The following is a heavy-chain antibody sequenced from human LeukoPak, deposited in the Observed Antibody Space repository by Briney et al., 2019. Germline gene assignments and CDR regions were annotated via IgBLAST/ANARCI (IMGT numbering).Heavy chain of an antibody. Sequence: PGGSLRLSCAASGFTFSSYGMHWVRQAPGKGLEWVAVIWYDGSNKYYADSVKGRFTISRDNSKNTLYLQMNSLRAEDTAVYYCAKSAAGFWSGYDYYYMDVWGKGTTVTVSS. CDR3: AKSAAGFWSGYDYYYMDV. CDR2: IWYDGSNK. CDR1: GFTFSSYG. J-gene: IGHJ6*03. V-gene: IGHV3-33*06. D-gene: IGHD3-3*01.